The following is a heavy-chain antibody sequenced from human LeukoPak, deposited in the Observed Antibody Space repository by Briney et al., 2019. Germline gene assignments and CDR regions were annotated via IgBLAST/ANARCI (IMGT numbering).Heavy chain of an antibody. V-gene: IGHV3-74*01. CDR2: IHTDGSYA. J-gene: IGHJ6*03. Sequence: GGSLRLSCAASGFTFSNYWMHWVRQAPGKGLVWVSRIHTDGSYAAYADSVKGRFTISRDNARNTVFLQMNSLTAEDTAVYYCARPKFSDYYYYMDVWGRGTTVTVSS. D-gene: IGHD6-25*01. CDR1: GFTFSNYW. CDR3: ARPKFSDYYYYMDV.